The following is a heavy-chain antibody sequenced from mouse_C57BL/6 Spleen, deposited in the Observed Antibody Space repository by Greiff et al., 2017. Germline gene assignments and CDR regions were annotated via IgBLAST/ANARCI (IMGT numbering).Heavy chain of an antibody. V-gene: IGHV1-26*01. D-gene: IGHD1-1*01. Sequence: EVQLQQSGPELVKPGASVKISCKASGYTFTDYYMNWVKQSHGKSLEWIGDINPNNGGTSDNQKFKGKAILTVDKTSSTAYMELRSLTSEDSAVYYCARARYYGSSHQAWFAYWGQGTLVTVSA. CDR2: INPNNGGT. CDR1: GYTFTDYY. CDR3: ARARYYGSSHQAWFAY. J-gene: IGHJ3*01.